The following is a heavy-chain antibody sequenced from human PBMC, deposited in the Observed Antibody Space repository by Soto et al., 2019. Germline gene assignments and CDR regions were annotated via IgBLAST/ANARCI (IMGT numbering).Heavy chain of an antibody. CDR2: ISSSSSTI. J-gene: IGHJ4*02. V-gene: IGHV3-48*02. D-gene: IGHD3-10*01. Sequence: EVQLVESGGGWVQPGGSLRLSCAASGFTFSSYSMNWVRQAPGKGLEWVSYISSSSSTIYYADSVKGRFTISRDNAKNSLYLQMNSLRDEDTAVYYCARDPFYYGSGSYYNGFDYWGQGTLVTVSS. CDR1: GFTFSSYS. CDR3: ARDPFYYGSGSYYNGFDY.